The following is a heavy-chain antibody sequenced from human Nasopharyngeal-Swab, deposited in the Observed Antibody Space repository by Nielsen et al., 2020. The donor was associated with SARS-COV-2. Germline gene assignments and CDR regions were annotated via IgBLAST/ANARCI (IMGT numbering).Heavy chain of an antibody. Sequence: ASVHVSFKSSVYTFANYGVSGVRQAPGQGLDWMGWISVYNGNTGYAHNFQGRVTMTTDTSTNTGYLELRSLRSDDTAVYYCARGNGWYPDHWGQGTLVTVSS. V-gene: IGHV1-18*01. CDR2: ISVYNGNT. CDR1: VYTFANYG. J-gene: IGHJ4*02. D-gene: IGHD6-19*01. CDR3: ARGNGWYPDH.